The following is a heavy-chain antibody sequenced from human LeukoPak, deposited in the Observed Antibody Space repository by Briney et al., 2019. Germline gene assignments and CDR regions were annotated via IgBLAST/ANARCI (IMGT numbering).Heavy chain of an antibody. CDR2: TYYKSKWYN. V-gene: IGHV6-1*01. Sequence: SQTLTLTCAISGDSVSSNSATWNWIRQSPSRGLEWLGRTYYKSKWYNDYAVSVKSRITINSDTSKNQFSLQLNSVTPEDTAVYYCARVSSPWSPRDAFDIWGQGTMVTVSS. D-gene: IGHD1-26*01. J-gene: IGHJ3*02. CDR3: ARVSSPWSPRDAFDI. CDR1: GDSVSSNSAT.